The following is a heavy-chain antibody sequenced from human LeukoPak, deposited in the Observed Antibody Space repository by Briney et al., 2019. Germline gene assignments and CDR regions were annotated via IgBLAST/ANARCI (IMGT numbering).Heavy chain of an antibody. D-gene: IGHD1-26*01. CDR3: ANKGGSSIVY. Sequence: GGSLRLSCAASGFTFSSYEMNWVRQAPGKGLEWVSYISSSGSTIYYADSVKGRFTISRDNSKNTLYLQMNSLRAEDTAVYYCANKGGSSIVYWGQGTLVTVSS. V-gene: IGHV3-48*03. J-gene: IGHJ4*02. CDR1: GFTFSSYE. CDR2: ISSSGSTI.